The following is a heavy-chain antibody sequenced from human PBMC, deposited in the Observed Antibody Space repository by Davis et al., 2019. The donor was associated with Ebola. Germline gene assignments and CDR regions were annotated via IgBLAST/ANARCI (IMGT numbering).Heavy chain of an antibody. CDR3: ARGNAYYSYYGLDV. CDR1: GFTFSSYG. Sequence: GESLKISCAASGFTFSSYGMHWVRQAPGKGLEWVAVISYDGSNKYYADSVKGRFTISRDNSKNTLYLQMNSLRAEDTAVYYCARGNAYYSYYGLDVWGQGTTVTVSS. V-gene: IGHV3-30*03. J-gene: IGHJ6*02. D-gene: IGHD2-8*01. CDR2: ISYDGSNK.